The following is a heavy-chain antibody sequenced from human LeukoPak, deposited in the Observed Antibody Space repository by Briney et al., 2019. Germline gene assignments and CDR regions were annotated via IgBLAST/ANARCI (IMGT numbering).Heavy chain of an antibody. CDR1: GFTFDDYG. CDR3: VRDLRGGLRNV. J-gene: IGHJ6*02. CDR2: ISGDGLRI. Sequence: PGGSLRLSCAVSGFTFDDYGLHWVRHPPGRGLEWVAFISGDGLRIYYAESVKGRFTVSRDNSKNPLYLQMNSLTTEDSALYYCVRDLRGGLRNVWGRGTTVTVSS. D-gene: IGHD1-14*01. V-gene: IGHV3-43*02.